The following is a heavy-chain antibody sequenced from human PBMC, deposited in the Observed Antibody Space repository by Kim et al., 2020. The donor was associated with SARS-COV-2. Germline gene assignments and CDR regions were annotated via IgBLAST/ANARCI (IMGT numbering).Heavy chain of an antibody. CDR2: IYYSGST. CDR3: ARGPYYYDSSGYYYGYYGMDV. CDR1: GGSISSYY. V-gene: IGHV4-59*01. J-gene: IGHJ6*02. D-gene: IGHD3-22*01. Sequence: SETLPLTCTVSGGSISSYYWSWIRQPPGKGLEWIGYIYYSGSTNYNPSLKSRVTISVDTSKNQFSLKLSSVTAADTAVYYCARGPYYYDSSGYYYGYYGMDVWGQGTTVTVSS.